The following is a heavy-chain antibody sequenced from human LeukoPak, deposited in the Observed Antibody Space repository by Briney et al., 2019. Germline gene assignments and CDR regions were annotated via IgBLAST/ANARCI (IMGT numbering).Heavy chain of an antibody. J-gene: IGHJ4*02. CDR1: GGTFSSYA. V-gene: IGHV1-69*04. CDR2: IIPILGIA. Sequence: ASVKVSCKASGGTFSSYAISWVRQAPGQGLEWMGRIIPILGIANYAQKFQGRVTITADKSTSTAYMELSSLRSEDTAVYYCASQDDILTGYNLDYWGQGTLVTVSS. D-gene: IGHD3-9*01. CDR3: ASQDDILTGYNLDY.